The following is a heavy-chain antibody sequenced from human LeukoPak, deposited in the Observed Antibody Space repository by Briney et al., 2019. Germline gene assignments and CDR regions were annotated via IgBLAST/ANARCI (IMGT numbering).Heavy chain of an antibody. Sequence: GGSLRLSCAASGFTFSSWTIHWVRQAPGKGLEWVAVISYDGSNKYYADSVKGRFTISRDNSKNTLYLQINTLRAEDTALYYCARDRVAAANAFDIWGQGTMVTVSS. J-gene: IGHJ3*02. D-gene: IGHD2-2*01. CDR2: ISYDGSNK. CDR1: GFTFSSWT. CDR3: ARDRVAAANAFDI. V-gene: IGHV3-30-3*01.